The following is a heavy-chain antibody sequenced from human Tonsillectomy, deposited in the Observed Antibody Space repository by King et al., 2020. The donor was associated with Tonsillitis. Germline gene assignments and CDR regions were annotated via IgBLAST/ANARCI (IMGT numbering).Heavy chain of an antibody. CDR1: GFTFSSYS. D-gene: IGHD1-1*01. CDR2: ISSSGSSI. Sequence: QLVQSGGGLVQPGGSLRLYCAASGFTFSSYSIHWVRQAPGKGLEWVSYISSSGSSIYYADSVKGRFTISRDNAKNSLYLQMNSLRAEDTAVYYCARGLVGRRGDYGMDVWGQGTTVTVSS. J-gene: IGHJ6*02. CDR3: ARGLVGRRGDYGMDV. V-gene: IGHV3-48*01.